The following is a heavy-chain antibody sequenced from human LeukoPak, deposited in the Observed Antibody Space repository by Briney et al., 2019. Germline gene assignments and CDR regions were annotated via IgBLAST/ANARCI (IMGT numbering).Heavy chain of an antibody. CDR2: ISGSGSST. V-gene: IGHV3-23*01. CDR3: ANGGARGMDV. Sequence: PGGSLRLSCAASGSSFSSYAMSWVRQAPGKGLEWVSAISGSGSSTYYADSVKGRFTISRDNSKNTLYLQMSSLRAEDTAVYYCANGGARGMDVWGQGTTVTVSS. CDR1: GSSFSSYA. J-gene: IGHJ6*02. D-gene: IGHD3-16*01.